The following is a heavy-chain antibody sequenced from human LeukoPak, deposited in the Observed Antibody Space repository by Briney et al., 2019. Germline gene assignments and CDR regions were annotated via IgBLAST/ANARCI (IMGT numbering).Heavy chain of an antibody. CDR3: AREGEIAAAGTFRH. D-gene: IGHD6-13*01. V-gene: IGHV4-30-4*08. Sequence: SGTLSLTCTVSGGSISSGDYYWSWIRQPPGKGLEWIGYIYYSGSTYYNPSLKSRVTISVDTSKNQFSLKLSSVTAADTAVYYCAREGEIAAAGTFRHWGQGTLVTVSS. CDR1: GGSISSGDYY. CDR2: IYYSGST. J-gene: IGHJ4*02.